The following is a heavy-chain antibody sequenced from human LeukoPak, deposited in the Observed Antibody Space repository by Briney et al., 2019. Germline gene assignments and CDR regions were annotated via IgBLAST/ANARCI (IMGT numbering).Heavy chain of an antibody. J-gene: IGHJ2*01. D-gene: IGHD1-26*01. CDR3: ARDRRGSYLYWYFDL. CDR1: GFTFSAYA. CDR2: MSYDGGDK. Sequence: GGSLRLSCAASGFTFSAYAMYWVRQAPGKGLEWVALMSYDGGDKYYADSVKGRFTISRDNSKNTLYLQMNSLRAEDTAVYYCARDRRGSYLYWYFDLWGRGTLVTVSS. V-gene: IGHV3-30*14.